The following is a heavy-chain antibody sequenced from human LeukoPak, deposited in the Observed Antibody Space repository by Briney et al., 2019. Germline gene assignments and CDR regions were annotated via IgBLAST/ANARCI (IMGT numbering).Heavy chain of an antibody. J-gene: IGHJ4*02. Sequence: GGSLRLSCAASGFTFSNYWMHWVRQAPGKGLVWVSRLSSDGRDPIYADSVEGRFTISRDNAKNTLYMQMNSLRAEDTAVYYCARGVYEEDVNYWGQGTLVTVSS. CDR2: LSSDGRDP. V-gene: IGHV3-74*01. CDR3: ARGVYEEDVNY. CDR1: GFTFSNYW. D-gene: IGHD6-13*01.